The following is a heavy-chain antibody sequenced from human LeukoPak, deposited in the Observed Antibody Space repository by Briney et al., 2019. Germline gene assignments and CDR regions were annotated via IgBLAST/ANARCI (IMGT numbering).Heavy chain of an antibody. J-gene: IGHJ5*02. V-gene: IGHV1-24*01. CDR3: ATISGYSYGLAGWFDP. D-gene: IGHD5-18*01. Sequence: ASVKVSCKASGYTFTSYDINWVRQATGQGLEWMGGFDPEDGETIYAQKFQGRVTMTEDTSTDTAYMELSSLRSEDTAVYYCATISGYSYGLAGWFDPWGQGTLVTVSS. CDR1: GYTFTSYD. CDR2: FDPEDGET.